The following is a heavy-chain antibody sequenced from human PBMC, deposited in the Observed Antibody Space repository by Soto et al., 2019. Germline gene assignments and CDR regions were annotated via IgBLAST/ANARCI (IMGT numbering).Heavy chain of an antibody. V-gene: IGHV3-21*01. CDR1: GFIFSDYT. CDR3: AKDSGCVNNACAYDP. Sequence: EVQLVQSGGSLVKPGGSLRLTCAASGFIFSDYTKNWVRQAPGKGLEWVSSISRGSDYIFYADSVKGRFTISRDNARNSLYLQMSSLRAEDTAVYYCAKDSGCVNNACAYDPWGQGTLVTVSS. CDR2: ISRGSDYI. D-gene: IGHD1-20*01. J-gene: IGHJ5*02.